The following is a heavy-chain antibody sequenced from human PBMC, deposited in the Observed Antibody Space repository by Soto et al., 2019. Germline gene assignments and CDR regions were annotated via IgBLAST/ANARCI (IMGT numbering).Heavy chain of an antibody. CDR1: GGSISSGGYY. V-gene: IGHV4-31*03. Sequence: SETLSLTCTVSGGSISSGGYYWSWIRQHPGKGLEWIGYIYYSGSTYYNPSLKRRVTISVDTSKNQFSLKLSSVTAADTAVYYCARGQYYDILTGYYGLDYWGQGTLVTVSS. CDR3: ARGQYYDILTGYYGLDY. D-gene: IGHD3-9*01. J-gene: IGHJ4*02. CDR2: IYYSGST.